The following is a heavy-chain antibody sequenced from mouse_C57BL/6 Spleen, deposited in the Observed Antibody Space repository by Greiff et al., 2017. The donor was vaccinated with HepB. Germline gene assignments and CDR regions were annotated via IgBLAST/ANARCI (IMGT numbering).Heavy chain of an antibody. D-gene: IGHD1-1*01. Sequence: QVQLKQPGAELVKPGASVKLSCKASGYTFTSYWMHWVQQRPGQGLEWIGMIHPNSGSTNYNEQFKSKATLTVDTSSSTAYMQLSSLTSEDSAVYYCARGGVVATSNYWYFDVWGTGTTVTVAS. CDR2: IHPNSGST. V-gene: IGHV1-64*01. CDR1: GYTFTSYW. J-gene: IGHJ1*03. CDR3: ARGGVVATSNYWYFDV.